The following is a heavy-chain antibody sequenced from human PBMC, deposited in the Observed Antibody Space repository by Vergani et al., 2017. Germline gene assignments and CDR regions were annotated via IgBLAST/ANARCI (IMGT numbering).Heavy chain of an antibody. V-gene: IGHV1-69*01. Sequence: QVQLVQSGAEVKKPGSSVKVSCKASGGTFSSYAISWVRQAPGQGLEWMGGIIPIFGTANYAQKFQGRVTITADESTSTAYMELSSLRSEDTAVYYCATSSTYYYASSEEWFDPWGQGTLVTVSS. J-gene: IGHJ5*02. CDR1: GGTFSSYA. D-gene: IGHD3-22*01. CDR3: ATSSTYYYASSEEWFDP. CDR2: IIPIFGTA.